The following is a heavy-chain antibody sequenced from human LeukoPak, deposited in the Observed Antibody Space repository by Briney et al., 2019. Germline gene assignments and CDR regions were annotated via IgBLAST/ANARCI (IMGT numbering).Heavy chain of an antibody. J-gene: IGHJ4*02. Sequence: GGSLRLSCAASGFTFSSYWMSWVRQAPGKGLEWVANIKQDGSEKYYVDSVKGRFTISRDNAKNSLYLQMNSLRAEDTAVYYCARGRYDFWSGPYYFDYWGQGTLVTVSS. V-gene: IGHV3-7*04. CDR3: ARGRYDFWSGPYYFDY. D-gene: IGHD3-3*01. CDR2: IKQDGSEK. CDR1: GFTFSSYW.